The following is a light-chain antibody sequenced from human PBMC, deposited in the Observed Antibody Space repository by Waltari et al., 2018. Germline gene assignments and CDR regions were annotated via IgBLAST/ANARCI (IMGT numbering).Light chain of an antibody. V-gene: IGLV3-21*03. CDR3: QLWDIGSDHKV. CDR1: NIGGKS. Sequence: SYVLTQPPSVSVAPGKTATIPCGGDNIGGKSVHWYQQKPGQAPVLVVYNDNARPSGIPERFSGSNSGNTAPLTISRVEGGDEADYYCQLWDIGSDHKVFGSGTKVIVL. CDR2: NDN. J-gene: IGLJ1*01.